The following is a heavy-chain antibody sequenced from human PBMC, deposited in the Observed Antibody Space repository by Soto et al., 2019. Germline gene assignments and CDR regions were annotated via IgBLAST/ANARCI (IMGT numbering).Heavy chain of an antibody. CDR3: AYGLAAMDAPQTHCHDAVCFRACFTY. CDR2: VYRDNDK. V-gene: IGHV2-5*02. D-gene: IGHD5-18*01. CDR1: GFSFDTSEVG. Sequence: QITLKESGPTLVKPTQTLTLTCTFSGFSFDTSEVGVGWIRQPPGKALEWLALVYRDNDKRYNPSLRSRLTIARSASKYEVVLTLTNTYPVDTATYVCAYGLAAMDAPQTHCHDAVCFRACFTYWGQAILATVSS. J-gene: IGHJ4*02.